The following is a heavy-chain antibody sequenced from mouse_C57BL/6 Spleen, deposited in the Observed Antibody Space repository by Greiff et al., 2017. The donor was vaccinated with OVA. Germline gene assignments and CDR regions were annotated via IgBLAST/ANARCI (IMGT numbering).Heavy chain of an antibody. V-gene: IGHV1-50*01. D-gene: IGHD6-1*01. CDR3: ASCSDLFAY. CDR2: IDPADSDT. CDR1: GYTFTSYW. Sequence: QVQLQQPGAELVKPGASVKLSCKASGYTFTSYWMQWVKQRPGQGLEWIGQIDPADSDTNYNQKFKGKATLTADTSSSTAYMQLTSLTSEDYAVYYCASCSDLFAYWGQGTPVTVSS. J-gene: IGHJ3*01.